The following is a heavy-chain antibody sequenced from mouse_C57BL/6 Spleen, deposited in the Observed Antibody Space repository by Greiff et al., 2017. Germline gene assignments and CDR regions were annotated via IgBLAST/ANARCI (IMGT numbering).Heavy chain of an antibody. D-gene: IGHD2-3*01. CDR1: GYTFTDYY. CDR2: IFPGSGST. CDR3: APGGLLRQAWFAY. V-gene: IGHV1-75*01. J-gene: IGHJ3*01. Sequence: VQRVESGPELVKPGASVKISCKASGYTFTDYYINWVKQRPGQGLEWIGWIFPGSGSTYYNEKFKGKATLTVDKSSSTAYMLLSSLTSEDSAVYFCAPGGLLRQAWFAYWGQGTLVTVSA.